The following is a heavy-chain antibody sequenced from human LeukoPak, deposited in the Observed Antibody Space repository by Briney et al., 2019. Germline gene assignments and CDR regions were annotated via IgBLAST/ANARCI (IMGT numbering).Heavy chain of an antibody. CDR1: GFTFSSYA. V-gene: IGHV3-23*01. D-gene: IGHD2-2*01. CDR3: ANAGFCSSTTCHNPFDH. CDR2: ITDSGFTT. J-gene: IGHJ4*02. Sequence: GGSLRLSCAASGFTFSSYAMSWVRQAPGKGLEWVSGITDSGFTTFYANSVKGRFTISRDNSKNTLYLQMNSLRAEDTAVYYCANAGFCSSTTCHNPFDHWGQGTLVTVSS.